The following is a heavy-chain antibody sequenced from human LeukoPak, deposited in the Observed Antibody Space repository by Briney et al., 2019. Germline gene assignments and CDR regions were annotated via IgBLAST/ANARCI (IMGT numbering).Heavy chain of an antibody. CDR2: ISTSSSYI. J-gene: IGHJ4*02. V-gene: IGHV3-21*01. CDR3: ARGVAAAIFY. Sequence: GGSLRLSCAASGFTFSSYSMNWVRQAPGKGLEWVSSISTSSSYINYADSVKGRFTISRDNAKNSPYLQMNSLRAEDTAVYYCARGVAAAIFYWGQGTLVTVSS. CDR1: GFTFSSYS. D-gene: IGHD6-13*01.